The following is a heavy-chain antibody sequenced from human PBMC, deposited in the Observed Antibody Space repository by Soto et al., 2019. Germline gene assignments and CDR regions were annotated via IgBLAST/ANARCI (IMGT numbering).Heavy chain of an antibody. CDR3: AREAVGKYCSGGSCYFDY. V-gene: IGHV4-59*01. D-gene: IGHD2-15*01. CDR2: IYYSGST. Sequence: PSETLSLTCTVSGGSISSYYWSWIRQPPGKGLEWIGYIYYSGSTNYNPSLKSRVTISVDTSKNQFSLKLSSVTAADTAVYYCAREAVGKYCSGGSCYFDYWGQGTLVTVSS. J-gene: IGHJ4*02. CDR1: GGSISSYY.